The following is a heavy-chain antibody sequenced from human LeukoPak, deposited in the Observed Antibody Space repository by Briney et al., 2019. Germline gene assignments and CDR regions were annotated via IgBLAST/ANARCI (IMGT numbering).Heavy chain of an antibody. V-gene: IGHV3-53*01. CDR3: ARGSPMLRGRPFDY. CDR2: IYSGGST. D-gene: IGHD3-10*01. CDR1: GFTVSSNY. Sequence: GGSLRLSCAASGFTVSSNYMSWVRQAPGKGLEWVSVIYSGGSTYYADSVKGRFTISRDNSKNTLYLQMNSLRAEDTAVYYCARGSPMLRGRPFDYWGQGTLVTVSS. J-gene: IGHJ4*02.